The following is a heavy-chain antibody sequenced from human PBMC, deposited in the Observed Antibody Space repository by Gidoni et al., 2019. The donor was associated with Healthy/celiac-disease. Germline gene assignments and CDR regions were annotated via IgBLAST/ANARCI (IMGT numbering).Heavy chain of an antibody. J-gene: IGHJ3*02. Sequence: EVQLLESGGGLVQPGGSLRLSCSASGFTFSSYAMIWVRQAPGKGLEWVSAISGSGGSTYYADSVKGRFTISRDNSKNTLYLQMNSLRAEDTAVYYCAKPLSTIFGVVIIAFDIWGQGTMVTVSS. CDR2: ISGSGGST. D-gene: IGHD3-3*01. CDR3: AKPLSTIFGVVIIAFDI. CDR1: GFTFSSYA. V-gene: IGHV3-23*01.